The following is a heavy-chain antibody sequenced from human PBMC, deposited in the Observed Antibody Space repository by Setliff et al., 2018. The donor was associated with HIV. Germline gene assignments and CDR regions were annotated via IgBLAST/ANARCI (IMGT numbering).Heavy chain of an antibody. CDR2: IYYSGAT. CDR3: ARGPVNWFYLDV. V-gene: IGHV4-39*01. D-gene: IGHD3-10*01. J-gene: IGHJ6*03. CDR1: GGSIKNVNYY. Sequence: SETLSLTCTVSGGSIKNVNYYWGWVRLSPGKGLEWIGSIYYSGATYYNPSLRSRVIISVDTSKNLFSLNLSSVRASDTAVYYCARGPVNWFYLDVWGKGTTVTVSS.